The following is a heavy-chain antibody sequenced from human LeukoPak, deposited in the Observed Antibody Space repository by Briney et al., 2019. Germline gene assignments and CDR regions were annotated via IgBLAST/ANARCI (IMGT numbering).Heavy chain of an antibody. CDR3: ARSERGYYYHYMDV. CDR1: GFTFRKPW. CDR2: IKEDRSER. D-gene: IGHD1-1*01. J-gene: IGHJ6*03. Sequence: GGSLRLSCAADGFTFRKPWIGWVRQARGKGRECEAKIKEDRSERHYVDSVKGRFTISRDNTKNSLYLQMNSLRAEDTAVYYCARSERGYYYHYMDVWGKGTTVTVSS. V-gene: IGHV3-7*01.